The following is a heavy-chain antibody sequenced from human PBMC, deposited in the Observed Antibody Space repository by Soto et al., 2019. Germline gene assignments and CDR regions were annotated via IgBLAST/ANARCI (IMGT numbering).Heavy chain of an antibody. CDR3: ARDPHRDGYALVFDY. V-gene: IGHV1-18*01. J-gene: IGHJ4*02. CDR1: GYTFTSYG. Sequence: QVHLVQSGAEVKKPGASVKVSCKASGYTFTSYGISWVRQAPGQGLEWMGWISAYNANTNYAQKLQGRVTMTIDTSTSTAYMELRSLRSDDTAVYYCARDPHRDGYALVFDYWGQGTLVTVSS. D-gene: IGHD5-18*01. CDR2: ISAYNANT.